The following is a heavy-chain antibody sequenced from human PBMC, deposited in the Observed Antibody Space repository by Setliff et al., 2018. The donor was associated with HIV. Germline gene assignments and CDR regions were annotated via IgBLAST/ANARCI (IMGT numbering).Heavy chain of an antibody. CDR3: ARLSGLYYYDSSGYYYGHYFDY. V-gene: IGHV5-51*01. J-gene: IGHJ4*02. Sequence: ESLKISCKGSGHSFTNYWIGWVRQMPGKGLEWMGIIYPGDSDTSYSPSFQGQVTTSADKSISNAYLQWSSLKASDTAMYYCARLSGLYYYDSSGYYYGHYFDYWGQGTLVTVSS. D-gene: IGHD3-22*01. CDR2: IYPGDSDT. CDR1: GHSFTNYW.